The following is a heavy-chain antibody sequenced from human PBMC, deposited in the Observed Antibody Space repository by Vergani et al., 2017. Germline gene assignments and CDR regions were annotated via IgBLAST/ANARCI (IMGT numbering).Heavy chain of an antibody. CDR3: AKDSRVTMVRGVIIVFDY. D-gene: IGHD3-10*01. V-gene: IGHV3-23*01. J-gene: IGHJ4*02. CDR1: GFTFSSYA. CDR2: ISGSGGST. Sequence: EVQLLESGGGLVQPGGSLRLSCAASGFTFSSYAMSWVRQAPGKGLEWVSAISGSGGSTYYADSVKGRFTISRDKSKNTLYLQMNSLRAEDTAVYYCAKDSRVTMVRGVIIVFDYWGQGTLVTVSS.